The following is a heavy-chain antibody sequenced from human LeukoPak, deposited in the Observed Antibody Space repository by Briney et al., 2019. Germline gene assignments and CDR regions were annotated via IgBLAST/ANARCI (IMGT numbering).Heavy chain of an antibody. V-gene: IGHV4-39*01. Sequence: TSETLSLTCTVSGGSISNRNYHWGWIRQPPGKGLEWIGSICSSGSAYYNASLKSQVSISIDTSKNQFSLRLTSVTAADTAVYYCARVRNPYYGSGSYGIDPWGQGTLVTVSS. J-gene: IGHJ5*02. CDR3: ARVRNPYYGSGSYGIDP. D-gene: IGHD3-10*01. CDR1: GGSISNRNYH. CDR2: ICSSGSA.